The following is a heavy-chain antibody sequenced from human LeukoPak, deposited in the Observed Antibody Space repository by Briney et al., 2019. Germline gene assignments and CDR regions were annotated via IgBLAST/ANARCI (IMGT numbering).Heavy chain of an antibody. CDR2: IIPIFGTA. D-gene: IGHD5-18*01. CDR1: GGTFSSYA. Sequence: SVKVSCKASGGTFSSYAISWVRQASGQGLEWMGGIIPIFGTANYAQKFQGRVTITADKSTSTAYMELSSLRSEDTALYYCASGPDTAMVPDAFDIWGQGTMVTVSS. V-gene: IGHV1-69*06. J-gene: IGHJ3*02. CDR3: ASGPDTAMVPDAFDI.